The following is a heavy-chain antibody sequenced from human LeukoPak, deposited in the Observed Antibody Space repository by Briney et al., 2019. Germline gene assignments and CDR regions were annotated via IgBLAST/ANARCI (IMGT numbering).Heavy chain of an antibody. CDR3: ARDFYGGYSYGPFDY. Sequence: ASVTVSCTASGYTFTGYYLHWVRQAPGQGLDWMGWINPNSGGTNFAQKFQARVTMTRDTSITTAYMELSRLRSDDTAVYYCARDFYGGYSYGPFDYWGQGTLVTVSS. J-gene: IGHJ4*02. CDR2: INPNSGGT. CDR1: GYTFTGYY. V-gene: IGHV1-2*02. D-gene: IGHD5-18*01.